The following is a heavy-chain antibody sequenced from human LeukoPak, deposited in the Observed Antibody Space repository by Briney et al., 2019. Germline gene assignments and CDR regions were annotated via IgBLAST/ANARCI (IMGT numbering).Heavy chain of an antibody. CDR3: ARDDSSGYSTLGY. CDR2: IYYSGST. CDR1: GGSISSHY. D-gene: IGHD3-22*01. V-gene: IGHV4-59*11. Sequence: SEALSLTCTVSGGSISSHYWSWIRQPPGKGLEWCGDIYYSGSTNYNPSLKSRVTISLDTSKNQFSLRLSSVTAADTAVYYCARDDSSGYSTLGYWGQGTLVTVSS. J-gene: IGHJ4*02.